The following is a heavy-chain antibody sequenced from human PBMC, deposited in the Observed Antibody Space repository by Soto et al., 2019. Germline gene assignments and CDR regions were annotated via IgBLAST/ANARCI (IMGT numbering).Heavy chain of an antibody. D-gene: IGHD5-12*01. CDR1: GFTFSNFA. V-gene: IGHV3-23*01. CDR3: AKDRAWTPDY. J-gene: IGHJ4*02. Sequence: GGSLRLSCAASGFTFSNFAMHWVRQAPGKGLEWVSAISGSGGSTYYADSVKGRFTISRDNSKNTLYLQMNSLRAEDTAVYYCAKDRAWTPDYRGQGTLVTVSS. CDR2: ISGSGGST.